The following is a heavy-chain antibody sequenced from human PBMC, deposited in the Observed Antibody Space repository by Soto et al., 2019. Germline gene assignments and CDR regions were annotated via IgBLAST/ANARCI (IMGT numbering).Heavy chain of an antibody. D-gene: IGHD2-2*01. J-gene: IGHJ4*01. CDR3: ARHLVGSTRGNFDY. V-gene: IGHV5-51*01. CDR1: GYRFTSYW. Sequence: VASLKISCQGSGYRFTSYWIGWVRQMPGKGMEWMGNIYPYDSDTRYSPSFQGQVTISADTSITTAYLQWSGLRASDTAMYFCARHLVGSTRGNFDYWGQGTLVTVSS. CDR2: IYPYDSDT.